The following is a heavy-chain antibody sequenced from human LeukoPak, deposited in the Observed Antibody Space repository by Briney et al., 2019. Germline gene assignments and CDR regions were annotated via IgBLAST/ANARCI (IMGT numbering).Heavy chain of an antibody. CDR1: GFTISTKY. Sequence: GGSLRLSCAASGFTISTKYMNWVRQAPGKGLEWVSIIYSGGTTYYADSVKGRFTISRDTSKSTVSLQMNSLRAEDTAVYFCARVGDHYHWNLDLWGRGTLVTVSS. CDR2: IYSGGTT. V-gene: IGHV3-53*01. J-gene: IGHJ2*01. D-gene: IGHD3-10*01. CDR3: ARVGDHYHWNLDL.